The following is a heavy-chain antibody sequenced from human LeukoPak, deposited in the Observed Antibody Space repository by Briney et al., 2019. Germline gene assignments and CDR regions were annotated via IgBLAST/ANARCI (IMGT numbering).Heavy chain of an antibody. CDR1: GGSFSGYY. Sequence: SETLSLTCAFYGGSFSGYYWSWIRQPPGKGLEWIGEINHSGGTNYNPSLKSRVTISVDTSKNQFSLKLSSVTAADTAAYYRARGRVFRGYYYYYMDVWGKGTTVTVSS. J-gene: IGHJ6*03. CDR3: ARGRVFRGYYYYYMDV. D-gene: IGHD3-3*01. V-gene: IGHV4-34*01. CDR2: INHSGGT.